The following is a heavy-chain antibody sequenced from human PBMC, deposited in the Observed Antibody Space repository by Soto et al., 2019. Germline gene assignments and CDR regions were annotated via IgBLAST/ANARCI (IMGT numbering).Heavy chain of an antibody. V-gene: IGHV4-39*01. CDR3: ARLPSIAAAGMPPTV. CDR2: IYYSGST. Sequence: QLQLQESGPGLVKPSETLSLTCTVSGGSISGSSYYWGWIRQPPGKGLEWIGSIYYSGSTYYNPSLKSRVTISVDTSKNQFSLKLSSVTAADTAVYYCARLPSIAAAGMPPTVGGQGTLVTVSS. CDR1: GGSISGSSYY. D-gene: IGHD6-13*01. J-gene: IGHJ4*02.